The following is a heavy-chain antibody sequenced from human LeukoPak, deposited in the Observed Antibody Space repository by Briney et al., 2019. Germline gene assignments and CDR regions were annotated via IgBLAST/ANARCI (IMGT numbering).Heavy chain of an antibody. CDR1: GFTFDDYA. V-gene: IGHV3-9*01. CDR3: AKDFKPYYYDSSGYYYGTSY. Sequence: GRSLRLSCAASGFTFDDYAMHWVRQAPGKGLEWVSGISWNSGSMGYADSVKGRFTISRDNAKNSLYLQMNSLRAEDTALYYCAKDFKPYYYDSSGYYYGTSYWGQGTLVTVSS. D-gene: IGHD3-22*01. CDR2: ISWNSGSM. J-gene: IGHJ4*02.